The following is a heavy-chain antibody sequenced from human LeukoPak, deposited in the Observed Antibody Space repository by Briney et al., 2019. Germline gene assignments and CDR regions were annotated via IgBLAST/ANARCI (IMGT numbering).Heavy chain of an antibody. CDR2: ISGNGGST. CDR3: AISGGYWAWAH. V-gene: IGHV3-23*01. Sequence: GGSLRLSCAASGFTFSSYAMSWVRQAPGKGLEWVSGISGNGGSTHYAASVKGRFTISRDNSKNTLYLQMNSLRAEDPAVYYCAISGGYWAWAHWGQGTLVTVSS. J-gene: IGHJ4*02. D-gene: IGHD1-26*01. CDR1: GFTFSSYA.